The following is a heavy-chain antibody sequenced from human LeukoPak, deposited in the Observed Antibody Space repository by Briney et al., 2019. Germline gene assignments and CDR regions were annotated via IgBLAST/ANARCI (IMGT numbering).Heavy chain of an antibody. CDR1: GGSISSNNYY. D-gene: IGHD4-23*01. J-gene: IGHJ4*02. CDR3: ARAKWGETTVVTYKLVDY. Sequence: PSETLSLTCTVSGGSISSNNYYWGWVRQPPGKGLEWIGSIYYSGSTQYNPSLKSRVTISVDTSKNQFSLKLSSVTAADTAVYYCARAKWGETTVVTYKLVDYWGQGTLVTVSS. CDR2: IYYSGST. V-gene: IGHV4-39*07.